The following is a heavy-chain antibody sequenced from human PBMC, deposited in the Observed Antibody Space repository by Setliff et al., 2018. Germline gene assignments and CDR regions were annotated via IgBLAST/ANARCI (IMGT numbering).Heavy chain of an antibody. Sequence: PGGSLRLSCAASGFAFSAYPMHWVRQAPGKGLESVSAISEKYYVDSVKGRFSISRDSAKNSLYLQMNSLRAEDTAVYYCARDPHFDSWGQGTLVTVSS. CDR1: GFAFSAYP. CDR2: AISEK. V-gene: IGHV3-7*01. CDR3: ARDPHFDS. J-gene: IGHJ4*02.